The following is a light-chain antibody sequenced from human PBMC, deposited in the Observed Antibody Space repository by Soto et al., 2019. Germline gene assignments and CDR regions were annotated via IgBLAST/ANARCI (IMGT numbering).Light chain of an antibody. Sequence: QSVLTQPASVSGSPGQSITISCTGTSSDFGGYNYVSWYQQHPGKAPKLMIYDVSNRSSGVSNRFSGSKSGNTASLTISGLQAEDEADYYCSSYTSGSTLYVFGTGTKVTVL. CDR2: DVS. CDR1: SSDFGGYNY. J-gene: IGLJ1*01. CDR3: SSYTSGSTLYV. V-gene: IGLV2-14*01.